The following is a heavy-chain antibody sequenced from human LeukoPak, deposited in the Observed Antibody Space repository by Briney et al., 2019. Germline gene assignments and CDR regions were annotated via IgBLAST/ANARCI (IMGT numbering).Heavy chain of an antibody. J-gene: IGHJ5*02. CDR3: ARKGGSIAPAGYNWFDP. V-gene: IGHV4-34*01. D-gene: IGHD6-13*01. CDR1: GGSFSGYY. Sequence: SETLSLTCAVYGGSFSGYYWSWIRQPPGKGLEWIGEINHSGSTNYNPSLKSRVTISVDTSKNQFSLKLSSVTAADTAVYYCARKGGSIAPAGYNWFDPWGQGTLVTVSS. CDR2: INHSGST.